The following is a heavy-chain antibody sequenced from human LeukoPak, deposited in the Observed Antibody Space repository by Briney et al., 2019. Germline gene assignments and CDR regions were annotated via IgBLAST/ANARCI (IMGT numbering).Heavy chain of an antibody. D-gene: IGHD6-13*01. CDR2: INPNSGGT. CDR1: GYTFTSYA. J-gene: IGHJ6*02. Sequence: GASVKVSCKASGYTFTSYAMNWVRQAPGQGLEWMGWINPNSGGTNYAQKFQGWVTMTRDTSISTAYMELSRLRSDDTAVYYCARTLIAAAGKLDYYGMGVWGQGTTVTVSS. V-gene: IGHV1-2*04. CDR3: ARTLIAAAGKLDYYGMGV.